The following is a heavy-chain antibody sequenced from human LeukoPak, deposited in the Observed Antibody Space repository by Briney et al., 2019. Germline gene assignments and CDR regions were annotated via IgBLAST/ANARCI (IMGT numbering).Heavy chain of an antibody. J-gene: IGHJ3*02. V-gene: IGHV4-4*02. CDR3: ARGSGGGAAAVGAFDI. CDR1: GGSISSSNW. CDR2: IYHSGST. Sequence: SETLSLTCAVSGGSISSSNWWSWARQPPGKGLEWIGEIYHSGSTNYNPSLKSRVTISVDKSKNQFSLKLSSVTAADTAVYYCARGSGGGAAAVGAFDIWGQGTMVTVSS. D-gene: IGHD6-13*01.